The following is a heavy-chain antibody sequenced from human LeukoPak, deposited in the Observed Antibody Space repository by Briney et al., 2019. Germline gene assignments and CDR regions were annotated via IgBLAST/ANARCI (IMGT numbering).Heavy chain of an antibody. Sequence: GGSLRLSCAASGFTFSSYSMNWVRQAPGKGLESVSYISSSSSTIYYADSVKGRFTISRDNAKNSLYLQMNSLRAEDTAVYYCARVRAVVAAIPTPYFDYWGQGTLVTVSS. CDR1: GFTFSSYS. J-gene: IGHJ4*02. D-gene: IGHD2-15*01. CDR2: ISSSSSTI. V-gene: IGHV3-48*01. CDR3: ARVRAVVAAIPTPYFDY.